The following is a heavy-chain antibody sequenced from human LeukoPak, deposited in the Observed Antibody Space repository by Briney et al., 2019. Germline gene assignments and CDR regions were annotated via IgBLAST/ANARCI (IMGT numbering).Heavy chain of an antibody. Sequence: GGSLRLSCAASGFTFSTYAMSWVRRAPGKGLEWVSDISASGGRTYYAESVRGRFTISRDNSKNTLFLQMNSLRAEDTAVYYCAKYVVDTAMVSYVDSWGQGTLVTVSS. V-gene: IGHV3-23*01. D-gene: IGHD5-18*01. CDR3: AKYVVDTAMVSYVDS. CDR1: GFTFSTYA. J-gene: IGHJ4*02. CDR2: ISASGGRT.